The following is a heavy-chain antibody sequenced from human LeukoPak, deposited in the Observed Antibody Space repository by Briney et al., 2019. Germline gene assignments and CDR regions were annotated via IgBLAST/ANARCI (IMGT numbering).Heavy chain of an antibody. J-gene: IGHJ3*02. CDR2: IDWDDYK. CDR1: GFSLSTSGMC. Sequence: SGPALVKPTQTLTLTCTFSGFSLSTSGMCVSWIRQPPGKALEWLARIDWDDYKYYSTSLKTRLTISKDTSKNQVVLTMTNMDPVDTATYYCARISHSSGWYEDAFDIWGQGTMVTVSS. V-gene: IGHV2-70*11. D-gene: IGHD6-19*01. CDR3: ARISHSSGWYEDAFDI.